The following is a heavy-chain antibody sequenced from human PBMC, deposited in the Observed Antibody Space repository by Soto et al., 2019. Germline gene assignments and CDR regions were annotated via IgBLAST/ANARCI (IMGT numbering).Heavy chain of an antibody. CDR3: RGYGASGLDS. D-gene: IGHD3-10*02. J-gene: IGHJ4*02. CDR1: GFTFSSYA. V-gene: IGHV3-23*01. CDR2: ISGSGAST. Sequence: GGSLRLSCAASGFTFSSYAMSWVRQAPGKGLEWVSAISGSGASTYYADSVKGRFTISRDNSKNTLYLQMNSLRAEYYCVKGARGYGASGLDSWGQGVQVTVSS.